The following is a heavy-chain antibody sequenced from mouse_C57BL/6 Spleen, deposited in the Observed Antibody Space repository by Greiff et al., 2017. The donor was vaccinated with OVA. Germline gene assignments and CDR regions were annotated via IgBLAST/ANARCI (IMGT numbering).Heavy chain of an antibody. CDR2: IRNKANGYTT. J-gene: IGHJ2*01. Sequence: EVKLVESGGGLVQPGGSLSLSCAASGFTFTDYYMSWVRQPPGKALEWLGFIRNKANGYTTEYSASVKGRFTISRDNSQSILYLQMNALRAEDSATYYCARYRWDYFDYWGQGTTLTVSS. D-gene: IGHD1-1*02. V-gene: IGHV7-3*01. CDR3: ARYRWDYFDY. CDR1: GFTFTDYY.